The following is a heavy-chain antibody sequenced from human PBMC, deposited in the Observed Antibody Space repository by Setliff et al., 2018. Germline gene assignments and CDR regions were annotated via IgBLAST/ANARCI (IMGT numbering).Heavy chain of an antibody. CDR1: GGSFSTYY. V-gene: IGHV4-34*01. CDR3: ARAPGSGYYSRVPYGMDV. D-gene: IGHD3-22*01. CDR2: VNHSGST. J-gene: IGHJ6*02. Sequence: SETLSLTCAVYGGSFSTYYWIWIRQPPGKGLEWIGEVNHSGSTNYNPSLKRRVTISVDRSKNQFSLNLSSMTAADTAVYYCARAPGSGYYSRVPYGMDVWGQGTTVTVSS.